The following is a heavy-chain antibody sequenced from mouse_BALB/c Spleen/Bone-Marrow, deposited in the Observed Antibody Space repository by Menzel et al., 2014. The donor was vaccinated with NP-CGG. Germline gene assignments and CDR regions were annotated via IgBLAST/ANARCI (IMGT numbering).Heavy chain of an antibody. CDR3: ARDRGLTYFDY. CDR1: GFTFTDYY. CDR2: IRNKANGYTT. J-gene: IGHJ2*01. Sequence: VKLMESGGGLVQPGDSLRLSCATSGFTFTDYYMNWVRQPPGKALEWLGFIRNKANGYTTEYSASVKGRFTISRDNSQSILYLQMNTLRAEDSATYYCARDRGLTYFDYWGQGTTLTVSS. V-gene: IGHV7-3*02. D-gene: IGHD2-4*01.